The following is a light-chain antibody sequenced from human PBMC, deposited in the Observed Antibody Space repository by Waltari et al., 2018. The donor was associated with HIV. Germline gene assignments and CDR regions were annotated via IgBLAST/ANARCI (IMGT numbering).Light chain of an antibody. Sequence: DVQVTQSPSSLSASVGDRVTITCRTSQSVSGSVNWYQHKPGKAPKLLIHAASTLQGGVPSRFSGSGSMTDFTLTISSLQPEDVATYYCQQSYFNPLAFGGGTKVEIK. V-gene: IGKV1-39*01. CDR1: QSVSGS. CDR2: AAS. CDR3: QQSYFNPLA. J-gene: IGKJ4*01.